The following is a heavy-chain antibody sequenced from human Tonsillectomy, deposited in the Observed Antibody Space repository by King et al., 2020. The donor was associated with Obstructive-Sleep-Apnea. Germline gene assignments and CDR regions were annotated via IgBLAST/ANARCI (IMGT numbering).Heavy chain of an antibody. Sequence: VQLVESGGGVVQPGRSLRLSCAASGFTFSSYAMHWVRQAPGKGLEWVAIISYDGNNKYYADSVKGRFTISRNNSKNTLYLQMNSLRAEDTAVYYSATTEIQLWDPFDYWGQGTLVTVSS. J-gene: IGHJ4*02. CDR1: GFTFSSYA. CDR3: ATTEIQLWDPFDY. V-gene: IGHV3-30*04. D-gene: IGHD5-18*01. CDR2: ISYDGNNK.